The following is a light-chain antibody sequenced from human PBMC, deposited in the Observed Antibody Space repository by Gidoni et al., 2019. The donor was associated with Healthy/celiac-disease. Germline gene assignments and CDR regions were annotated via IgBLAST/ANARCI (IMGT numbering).Light chain of an antibody. CDR2: VAS. Sequence: EIVMTQSPAPLSVSPGERATLSCRASQSVSSNLAWYQQKPGQAPRLLIYVASTRAPGVPVRFSGSGSGTEFTLTISSLQSEDFAVYYCQQYNDWPPVTFGGGTRVEMK. CDR1: QSVSSN. J-gene: IGKJ4*01. CDR3: QQYNDWPPVT. V-gene: IGKV3-15*01.